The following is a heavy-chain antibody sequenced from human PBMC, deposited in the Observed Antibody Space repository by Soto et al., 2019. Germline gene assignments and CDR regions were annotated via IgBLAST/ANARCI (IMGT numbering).Heavy chain of an antibody. J-gene: IGHJ5*02. CDR3: VVAIDP. Sequence: TGGSLRLSCAASGFTVSSNYMNWVRQAPGKGLEWVSVIYSGGNAYYADSVKGRFTISRDNSKNTLYLQMNNLRAEDTAVYYCVVAIDPWGQGTLVTVSS. CDR2: IYSGGNA. CDR1: GFTVSSNY. V-gene: IGHV3-53*01.